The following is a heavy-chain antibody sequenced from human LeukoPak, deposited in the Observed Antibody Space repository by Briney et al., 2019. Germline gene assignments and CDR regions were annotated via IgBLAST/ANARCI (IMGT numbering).Heavy chain of an antibody. CDR2: IYYSGST. CDR1: GASISSYY. CDR3: ASPGIVAAGTDRGFDY. V-gene: IGHV4-59*01. D-gene: IGHD6-13*01. J-gene: IGHJ4*02. Sequence: SGTLSLTCTVSGASISSYYWSWIRQPPGKGMEWIGFIYYSGSTIYNPSLKSRVTTSVDTSKNQFSLRLSSVTAADTAVYYCASPGIVAAGTDRGFDYWGQGTLVTVSS.